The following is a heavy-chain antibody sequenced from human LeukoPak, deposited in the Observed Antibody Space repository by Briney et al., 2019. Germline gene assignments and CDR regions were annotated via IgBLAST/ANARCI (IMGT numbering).Heavy chain of an antibody. CDR3: AKAGGWFGELLQTSADNWFDP. D-gene: IGHD3-10*01. CDR1: GFTFSSYA. J-gene: IGHJ5*02. V-gene: IGHV3-23*01. CDR2: ISGSGGST. Sequence: GGSLRLSCAASGFTFSSYAMSWVRQAPGKGLEWVSAISGSGGSTYCADSVKGRFTISRDNSKNTLYLQMNSLRAEDTAVYYCAKAGGWFGELLQTSADNWFDPWGQGTLVTVSS.